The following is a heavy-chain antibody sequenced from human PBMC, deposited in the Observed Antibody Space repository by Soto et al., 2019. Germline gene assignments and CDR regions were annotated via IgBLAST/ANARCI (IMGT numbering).Heavy chain of an antibody. D-gene: IGHD6-13*01. V-gene: IGHV4-30-2*01. J-gene: IGHJ4*02. CDR2: IYHSGST. CDR1: GGSISSGGYS. Sequence: PSETLSLTCAVSGGSISSGGYSWSWIRQPPGKGLEWIGYIYHSGSTYYNPSLKSRVTISVDRSKNQFSLKLSSVTAADTAVYYCARETQQLGYVYWGQGTLVTVSS. CDR3: ARETQQLGYVY.